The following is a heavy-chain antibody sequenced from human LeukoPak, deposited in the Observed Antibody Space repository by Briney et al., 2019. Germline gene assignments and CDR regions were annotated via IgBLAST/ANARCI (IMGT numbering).Heavy chain of an antibody. CDR3: AKVRLYGDYPEIDY. V-gene: IGHV3-23*01. CDR1: GFTFSSYS. Sequence: GGSLRLSCAASGFTFSSYSMNWVRQAPGKGLEWVSGTSGSGGRTYYADSVKGRFTISRENSKNTLYLQMNSLRAEDTAVYYCAKVRLYGDYPEIDYWGQGTLVAVSS. CDR2: TSGSGGRT. J-gene: IGHJ4*02. D-gene: IGHD4-17*01.